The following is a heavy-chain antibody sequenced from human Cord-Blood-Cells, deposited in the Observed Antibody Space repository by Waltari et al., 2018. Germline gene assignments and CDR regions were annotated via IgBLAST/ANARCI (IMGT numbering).Heavy chain of an antibody. CDR2: INHSGST. CDR3: ARGWTGTYAFDI. D-gene: IGHD1-7*01. J-gene: IGHJ3*02. Sequence: QVQLQQWGAGLLKPSETLSLTCAVYGGSFSGYSWSWIRQPPGKGLECIGEINHSGSTNYNPSLKSRVTISVDTSKNQFSLKLSSVTAADTAVYYCARGWTGTYAFDIWGQGTMVTDSS. CDR1: GGSFSGYS. V-gene: IGHV4-34*01.